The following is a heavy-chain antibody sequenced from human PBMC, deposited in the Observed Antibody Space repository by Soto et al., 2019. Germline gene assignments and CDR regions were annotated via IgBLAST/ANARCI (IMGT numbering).Heavy chain of an antibody. CDR3: ARVGACHKYDDY. V-gene: IGHV3-72*01. CDR2: IRIKAKSYTT. D-gene: IGHD2-21*01. Sequence: EVQLVESGGGLVQPGGSLRLSCAASGFTFSDHNMDWLRQSPGKGREWVGRIRIKAKSYTTEYAASVEGRFTISRDDSDTSLILQMNSLKSENTAVYFCARVGACHKYDDYWGQGTLVTVSS. J-gene: IGHJ4*02. CDR1: GFTFSDHN.